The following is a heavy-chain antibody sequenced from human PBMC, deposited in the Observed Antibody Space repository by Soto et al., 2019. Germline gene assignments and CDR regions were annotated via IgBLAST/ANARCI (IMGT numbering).Heavy chain of an antibody. Sequence: GASVKXSCKASGYTFTGYYMHWVRQAPGQGLEWMGWINPNSGGTNYAQKFQGWVTMTRDTSISTAYMELSRLRSDDTAVYYCARVGSGYYSDDAFDIWGQGTMVTVSS. J-gene: IGHJ3*02. CDR2: INPNSGGT. D-gene: IGHD3-22*01. CDR1: GYTFTGYY. V-gene: IGHV1-2*04. CDR3: ARVGSGYYSDDAFDI.